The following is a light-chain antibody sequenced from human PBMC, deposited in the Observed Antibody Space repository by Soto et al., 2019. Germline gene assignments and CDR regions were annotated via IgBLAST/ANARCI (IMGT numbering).Light chain of an antibody. J-gene: IGKJ1*01. CDR3: HQRQSWPRT. CDR1: QSISRD. CDR2: AAS. Sequence: DIQMTQSPFSLSASVGDRVTITCRASQSISRDLNWYQQKPGKAPNLLIYAASTLESGVPSRFSASGSGTDFTLTISDVQPEDFALYYCHQRQSWPRTFGQGTKVDIK. V-gene: IGKV1-39*01.